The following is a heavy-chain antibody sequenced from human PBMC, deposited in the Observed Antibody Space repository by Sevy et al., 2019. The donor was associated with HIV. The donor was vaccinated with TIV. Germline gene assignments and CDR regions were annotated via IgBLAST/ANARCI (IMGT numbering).Heavy chain of an antibody. Sequence: GESLKISCAASGFTFSSYGMHWVRQAPGKGLEWVAVISYDGSNKYYADSVKGRFTISRDNAKNSLYLQMNSLRAEDTAVYYCARDDQQWLPEGWGQGTLVTVSS. CDR3: ARDDQQWLPEG. V-gene: IGHV3-30*03. CDR2: ISYDGSNK. J-gene: IGHJ4*02. D-gene: IGHD6-19*01. CDR1: GFTFSSYG.